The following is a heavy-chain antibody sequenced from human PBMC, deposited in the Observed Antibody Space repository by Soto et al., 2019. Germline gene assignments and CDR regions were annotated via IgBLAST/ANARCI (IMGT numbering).Heavy chain of an antibody. CDR3: AKDSTPNYDFWSGFGGPNYYFDY. Sequence: PGGSLRLSCAASGFTFSSFAMSWVRQAPGKGLEWVSAISGSGGSTYYADSVKGRFTISRDNSKNTLYLRMNSLRAEDTAVYYCAKDSTPNYDFWSGFGGPNYYFDYWGQGTLVTVSS. V-gene: IGHV3-23*01. CDR1: GFTFSSFA. J-gene: IGHJ4*02. D-gene: IGHD3-3*01. CDR2: ISGSGGST.